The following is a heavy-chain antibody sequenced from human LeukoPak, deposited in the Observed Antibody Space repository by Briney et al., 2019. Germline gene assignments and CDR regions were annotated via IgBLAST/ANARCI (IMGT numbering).Heavy chain of an antibody. J-gene: IGHJ6*02. D-gene: IGHD2-15*01. CDR3: VRGYSFGPYGMDV. Sequence: PGGSLRLSCSASGFPFSSYAMHWVRQASGKGLEYVSAISDSGGSTYYADSVKGRFTISKDNSKNTLYLQMSSLRAEDTAVYFCVRGYSFGPYGMDVWGQATTVTVSS. CDR1: GFPFSSYA. CDR2: ISDSGGST. V-gene: IGHV3-64D*09.